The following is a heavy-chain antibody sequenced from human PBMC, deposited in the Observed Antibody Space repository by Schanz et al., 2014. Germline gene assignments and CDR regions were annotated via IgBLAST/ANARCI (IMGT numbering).Heavy chain of an antibody. D-gene: IGHD5-12*01. V-gene: IGHV3-53*01. CDR3: ARDEGRDGYNLAFDV. Sequence: EVQLVESGGGLIQPGGSLRLSCAVSGFTVSTNYVSWVRQAPGKGLEWVSSLYIGGGSTRYADSVKGRFIISRDSSKNTLFLQMNSLRADDTAVYFCARDEGRDGYNLAFDVWGQGTLVTVSS. CDR1: GFTVSTNY. CDR2: LYIGGGST. J-gene: IGHJ3*01.